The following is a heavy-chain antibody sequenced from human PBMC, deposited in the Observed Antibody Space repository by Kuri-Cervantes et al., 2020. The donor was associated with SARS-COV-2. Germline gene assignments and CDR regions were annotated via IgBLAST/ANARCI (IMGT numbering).Heavy chain of an antibody. CDR2: IYHSGGT. CDR3: ARIVGNDAFDI. J-gene: IGHJ3*02. Sequence: SQTLSLTCAVSGYSISSGYYWGWIRQPPGKGLEWIGSIYHSGGTYYNPSLKSRVTISVDTSKNQFSLKLSSVTAADTAVYYCARIVGNDAFDIWGQGTMVTVSS. V-gene: IGHV4-38-2*01. D-gene: IGHD2-21*01. CDR1: GYSISSGYY.